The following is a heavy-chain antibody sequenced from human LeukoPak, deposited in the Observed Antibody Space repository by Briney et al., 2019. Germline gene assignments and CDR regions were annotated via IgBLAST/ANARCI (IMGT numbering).Heavy chain of an antibody. V-gene: IGHV3-48*01. CDR2: ISSSSSTI. Sequence: GGSLRLSCAASGFTFSSYSIHWVRQAPGKGLEWVSYISSSSSTIYYADSVKGRFTISRDNAKNSLYLQMNSLRAEDTAVYYCARDIATYYDFWSGYYPDYWGQGTLVTVSS. D-gene: IGHD3-3*01. CDR3: ARDIATYYDFWSGYYPDY. J-gene: IGHJ4*02. CDR1: GFTFSSYS.